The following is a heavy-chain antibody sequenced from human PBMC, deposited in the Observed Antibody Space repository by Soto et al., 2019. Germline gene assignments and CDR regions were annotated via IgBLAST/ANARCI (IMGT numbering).Heavy chain of an antibody. CDR3: ARSPNIVATTYYYYYYMDV. CDR2: IIPILGIA. D-gene: IGHD5-12*01. Sequence: AASVKVSCKASGGTFSSYTISWVRQAPGQGLEWMGRIIPILGIANYAQKFQGRVTITADKSTSTAYMELSSLRSEDTAVYYCARSPNIVATTYYYYYYMDVWGKGTTVTVSS. J-gene: IGHJ6*03. CDR1: GGTFSSYT. V-gene: IGHV1-69*02.